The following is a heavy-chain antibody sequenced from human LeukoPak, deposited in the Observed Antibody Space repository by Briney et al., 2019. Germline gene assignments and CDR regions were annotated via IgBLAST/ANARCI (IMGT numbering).Heavy chain of an antibody. CDR3: TKYYYDSSGYYYGPAD. J-gene: IGHJ4*02. CDR2: IKSKTHGGTT. Sequence: PGGFLRLSCAASGFTFSNAWMSWVRQAPGKGLEWVGRIKSKTHGGTTDYAAPVKGRFTISRDDSKNTVYLQMNSLKTEDTAVYYCTKYYYDSSGYYYGPADWGQGTLVTVSS. CDR1: GFTFSNAW. V-gene: IGHV3-15*01. D-gene: IGHD3-22*01.